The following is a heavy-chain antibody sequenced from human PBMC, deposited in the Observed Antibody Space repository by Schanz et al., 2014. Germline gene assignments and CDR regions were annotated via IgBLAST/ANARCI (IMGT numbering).Heavy chain of an antibody. Sequence: QVQLQESGPGLVKSSETLSLTCTVSGGSISSFYWGWIRQPAGKGLEWIGRIYTSGSTNYNPSLKSLVTMSLDTSKNQFSLKLSSVPAADTAVYYCARDRGYDFSFDPWGQGTLVTVSS. CDR2: IYTSGST. CDR1: GGSISSFY. D-gene: IGHD3-3*01. CDR3: ARDRGYDFSFDP. V-gene: IGHV4-4*07. J-gene: IGHJ5*02.